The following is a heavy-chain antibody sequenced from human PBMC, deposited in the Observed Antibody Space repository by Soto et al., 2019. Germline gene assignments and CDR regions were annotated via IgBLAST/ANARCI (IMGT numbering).Heavy chain of an antibody. D-gene: IGHD6-19*01. CDR2: IWSDGKKE. CDR3: ARDRDGGWFHMDV. Sequence: QVQLVESGGGVVQPGRSLRLYCVGSGFPFWHYGMHWVRQAPGKGLECVEVIWSDGKKESYADFVKGRFAISRDNFKDTLYLQMNSLRAEDTAVYYCARDRDGGWFHMDVWGQGTTVTVYS. J-gene: IGHJ6*02. V-gene: IGHV3-33*01. CDR1: GFPFWHYG.